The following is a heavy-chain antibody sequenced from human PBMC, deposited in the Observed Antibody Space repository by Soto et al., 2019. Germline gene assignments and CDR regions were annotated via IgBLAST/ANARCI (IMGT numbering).Heavy chain of an antibody. Sequence: ASETLSLTCAVSGGSISKYYWSWLRQPPGKGLEWIGYLSYSVNTNYNPSLKSRVTISIDTSKNQFSLKLNSVTAADTAVYYCAIGAHHYRSWGQGTLVTVSS. CDR3: AIGAHHYRS. J-gene: IGHJ5*02. CDR2: LSYSVNT. D-gene: IGHD2-15*01. V-gene: IGHV4-59*01. CDR1: GGSISKYY.